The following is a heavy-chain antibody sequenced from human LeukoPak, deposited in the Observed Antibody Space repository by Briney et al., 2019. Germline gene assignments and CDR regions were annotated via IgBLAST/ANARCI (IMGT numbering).Heavy chain of an antibody. CDR2: ISYDGSNK. CDR1: GFTFSSYA. CDR3: ARRPERYFDWLLFLDAFDI. V-gene: IGHV3-30*04. J-gene: IGHJ3*02. Sequence: GGSLRLSCAASGFTFSSYAMHWVRQAPGKGLEWVAVISYDGSNKYYADSVKGRFTIPRDNSKNTLYLQMNSLRAEDTAVYYCARRPERYFDWLLFLDAFDIWGQGTMVTVSS. D-gene: IGHD3-9*01.